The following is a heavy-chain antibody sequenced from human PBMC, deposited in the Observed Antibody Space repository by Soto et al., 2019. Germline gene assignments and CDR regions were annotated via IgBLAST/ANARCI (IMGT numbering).Heavy chain of an antibody. CDR1: RGSISSGGYS. J-gene: IGHJ6*02. Sequence: SETLSLTCAVSRGSISSGGYSWTWIRQPPGKGLEWIGYIYHSGSTYYNPSLKSRVTISVDRSKNQFSLKLSSVTAADTAVYYCAREALWCGRGYGMDVWGQGTTVTVYS. D-gene: IGHD3-10*01. CDR3: AREALWCGRGYGMDV. CDR2: IYHSGST. V-gene: IGHV4-30-2*01.